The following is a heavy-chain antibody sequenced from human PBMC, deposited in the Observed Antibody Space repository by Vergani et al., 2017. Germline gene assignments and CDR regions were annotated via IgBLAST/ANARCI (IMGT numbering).Heavy chain of an antibody. CDR1: GYSFHTYG. V-gene: IGHV1-18*01. CDR3: AREEEATWNY. CDR2: ISAYNGNT. Sequence: QVQLVQSGAEMKKPGASVKVSCKASGYSFHTYGISWVRQAPGQGLEWMGLISAYNGNTNYAQKFQGRVTMTRDTSTSTDYMELRSLGTDDTAVYYCAREEEATWNYWGQGTLVTISS. J-gene: IGHJ4*02. D-gene: IGHD5-12*01.